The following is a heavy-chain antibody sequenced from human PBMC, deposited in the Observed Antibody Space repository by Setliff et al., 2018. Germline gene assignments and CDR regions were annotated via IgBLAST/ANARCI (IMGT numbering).Heavy chain of an antibody. CDR3: ASKFNPAFSSETVIGYFYNSMDV. Sequence: ASVKVSCKASGSTFTSYGISWVRQAPGQGLEWMGWINPNSGGTNYAQKFQGWVTMTRDTSISTAYVELSRPRSDDTAVYYCASKFNPAFSSETVIGYFYNSMDVWGKGTTVTVSS. J-gene: IGHJ6*03. D-gene: IGHD3-3*01. CDR1: GSTFTSYG. V-gene: IGHV1-2*04. CDR2: INPNSGGT.